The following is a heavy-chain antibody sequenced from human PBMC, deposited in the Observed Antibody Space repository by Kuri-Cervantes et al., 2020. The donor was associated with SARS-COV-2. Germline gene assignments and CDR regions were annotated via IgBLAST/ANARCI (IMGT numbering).Heavy chain of an antibody. Sequence: GESLKISCAASGFTFSDYNVNWLRQAPGKGLEWVSSISSSSRYIYYADSVKGRFTISRDNAKNSLYLQMNSLRAEDTAVYYCARDGDWNYYYYGMDVWGQGTTVTVSS. CDR2: ISSSSRYI. D-gene: IGHD3/OR15-3a*01. V-gene: IGHV3-21*01. CDR1: GFTFSDYN. CDR3: ARDGDWNYYYYGMDV. J-gene: IGHJ6*02.